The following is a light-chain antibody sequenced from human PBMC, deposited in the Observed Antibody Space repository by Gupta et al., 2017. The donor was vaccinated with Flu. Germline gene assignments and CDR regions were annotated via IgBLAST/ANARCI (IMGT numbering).Light chain of an antibody. V-gene: IGKV3-11*01. Sequence: EIVLTQSPATLSLSPGERATLSCRASQSVSSYLAWYQQKPGQAPRLLIYDASNRATGIPARFSGSGSGTDVTLTISSLEPEDFAVYYCQQRSNWPSTLGQGTRLEIK. CDR2: DAS. J-gene: IGKJ5*01. CDR3: QQRSNWPST. CDR1: QSVSSY.